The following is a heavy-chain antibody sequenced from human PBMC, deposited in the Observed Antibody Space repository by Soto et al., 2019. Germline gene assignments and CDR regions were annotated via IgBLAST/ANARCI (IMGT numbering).Heavy chain of an antibody. CDR1: GFTFSSYA. D-gene: IGHD5-18*01. Sequence: HPGGSLRLSCAASGFTFSSYAMSWVRQAPGKGLEWVSAISGSGGSTYYADSVKGRFTISSDNSKNTLYLQMNSLRVEDTAVYYCSKDQWTQLWSDYWGQVTLVTVSS. CDR3: SKDQWTQLWSDY. V-gene: IGHV3-23*01. CDR2: ISGSGGST. J-gene: IGHJ4*02.